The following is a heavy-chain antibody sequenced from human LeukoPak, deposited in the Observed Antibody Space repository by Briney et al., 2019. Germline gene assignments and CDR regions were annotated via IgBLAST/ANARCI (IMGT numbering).Heavy chain of an antibody. CDR3: AKDSDPHEGYDSSGPDPDY. V-gene: IGHV3-33*06. Sequence: GGSVRLSCAASGFTFSSYGMHWVRQAPGKGLEWVAVICFHWSNKYYADSVKGRFTISRDNSKNTLYLQMNSLRAEDTAVYYCAKDSDPHEGYDSSGPDPDYWGQGTLVTVSS. CDR2: ICFHWSNK. D-gene: IGHD3-22*01. CDR1: GFTFSSYG. J-gene: IGHJ4*02.